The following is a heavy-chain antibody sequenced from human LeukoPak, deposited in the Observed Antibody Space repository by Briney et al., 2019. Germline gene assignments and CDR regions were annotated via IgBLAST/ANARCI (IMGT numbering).Heavy chain of an antibody. D-gene: IGHD6-13*01. CDR3: AGADPSRSSSFLFDF. CDR2: IFYSGST. V-gene: IGHV4-39*07. Sequence: KPSETLSLTCTVSGGSISTSNYYWGWIRQPPGKGLEWIGNIFYSGSTYYSPSLKSRVTISLDTSRNQFSLKLNSVTAADTAVYYCAGADPSRSSSFLFDFWGQGTLVTVSS. J-gene: IGHJ4*02. CDR1: GGSISTSNYY.